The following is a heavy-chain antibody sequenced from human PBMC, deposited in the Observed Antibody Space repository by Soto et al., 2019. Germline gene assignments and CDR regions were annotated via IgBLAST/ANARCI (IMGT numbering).Heavy chain of an antibody. V-gene: IGHV3-23*01. D-gene: IGHD6-13*01. CDR1: GFTFSSYA. CDR2: ITDRATNT. J-gene: IGHJ4*02. Sequence: EVQLLESGGDLVQPGGSLRLSCAASGFTFSSYAMSWVRQAPGKGLEWVSLITDRATNTYYADLVKGRFTISRDSSKNTLYLQMNSLRAEDTAIYFCATAHSGNWDYFDCWGQGTLVTVSS. CDR3: ATAHSGNWDYFDC.